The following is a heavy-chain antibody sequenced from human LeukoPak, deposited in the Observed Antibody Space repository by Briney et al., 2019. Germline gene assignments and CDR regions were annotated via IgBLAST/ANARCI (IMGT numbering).Heavy chain of an antibody. CDR2: IYDSGST. D-gene: IGHD6-13*01. V-gene: IGHV4-59*08. J-gene: IGHJ4*02. Sequence: PSETLSLTCAVSGGSISNCYWNWIRQPPGKGLEWIGYIYDSGSTNYNPSLKSQVTISVDTSKNQFSLKLRSVTAADTAVYYCARRTKTAAGFDCWGQGTLVTVSS. CDR3: ARRTKTAAGFDC. CDR1: GGSISNCY.